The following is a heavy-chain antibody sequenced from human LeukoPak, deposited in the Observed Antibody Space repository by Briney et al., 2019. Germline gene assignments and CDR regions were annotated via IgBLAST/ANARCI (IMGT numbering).Heavy chain of an antibody. J-gene: IGHJ6*03. CDR3: AREPRGYSGYDYVGYYYYYMDV. D-gene: IGHD5-12*01. CDR2: IYYRAKSHN. CDR1: GDTVSSNSAA. V-gene: IGHV6-1*01. Sequence: SQTLSLTCAISGDTVSSNSAAWNWIRQPPWRGLEWLGRIYYRAKSHNDYAVSVKSRITINPDTSKNQFSLQLNSVTPADTAVYYCAREPRGYSGYDYVGYYYYYMDVWRKGTTVTVSS.